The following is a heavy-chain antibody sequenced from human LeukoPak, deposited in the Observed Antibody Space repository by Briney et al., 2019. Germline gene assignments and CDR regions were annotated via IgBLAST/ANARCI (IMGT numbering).Heavy chain of an antibody. J-gene: IGHJ4*02. Sequence: SETLSLTCTVSGGSISSYYWSWIRQPPGEGLEWIGYIYYSGSTNYNPSLKSRVTISVDTSKNQFSLKLSSVTAADTAVYYCARVGPEYYDFWSGYYTGRVYFDCWGQGTLVTVSS. V-gene: IGHV4-59*01. CDR2: IYYSGST. D-gene: IGHD3-3*01. CDR3: ARVGPEYYDFWSGYYTGRVYFDC. CDR1: GGSISSYY.